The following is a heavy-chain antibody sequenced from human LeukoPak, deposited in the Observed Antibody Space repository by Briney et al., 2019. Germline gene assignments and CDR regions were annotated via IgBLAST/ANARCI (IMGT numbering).Heavy chain of an antibody. J-gene: IGHJ3*02. D-gene: IGHD3-10*01. Sequence: SETLSLTCTVSGGSISSGGYYWSWIRQHPGKGLEWIGYIYYSGSTYYNPSLKSRVTISVDTSKNQFSLKLSSVTAADTAVYYCARDTIYYYGSGKRSASDIWGQGTMVTVSS. CDR1: GGSISSGGYY. CDR2: IYYSGST. V-gene: IGHV4-31*03. CDR3: ARDTIYYYGSGKRSASDI.